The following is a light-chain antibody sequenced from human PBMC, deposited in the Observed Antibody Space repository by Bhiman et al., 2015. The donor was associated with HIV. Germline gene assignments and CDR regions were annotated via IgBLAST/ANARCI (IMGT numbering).Light chain of an antibody. J-gene: IGLJ1*01. CDR3: CSYTSSSSLV. Sequence: QSALTQPASVSGWPGQSITISCTGTSSDVGTYNLVSWYQQHPGKAPKLMIYEVNKRPSGVSNRFSGSKSGNTASLTISGLRAEDEADYYCCSYTSSSSLVFGTGTKVTVL. CDR1: SSDVGTYNL. CDR2: EVN. V-gene: IGLV2-14*02.